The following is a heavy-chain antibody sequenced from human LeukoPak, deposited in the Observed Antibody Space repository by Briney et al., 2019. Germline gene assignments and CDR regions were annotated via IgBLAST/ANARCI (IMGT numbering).Heavy chain of an antibody. CDR3: ARGRMYYDFWSGYMRNWFDP. D-gene: IGHD3-3*01. V-gene: IGHV4-34*01. J-gene: IGHJ5*02. Sequence: SQTLSLTCAVYGGSFSDDDWSWVRQSPRKGLEWIGEINQSGRTTYNPSLSSRVTISIDTSKNQFSLKLTSVTAADTAVYYCARGRMYYDFWSGYMRNWFDPWGQGTLVTVSS. CDR2: INQSGRT. CDR1: GGSFSDDD.